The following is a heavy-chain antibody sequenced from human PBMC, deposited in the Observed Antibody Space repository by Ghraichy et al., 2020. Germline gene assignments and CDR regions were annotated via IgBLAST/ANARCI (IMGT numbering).Heavy chain of an antibody. D-gene: IGHD2-2*01. CDR2: IIPIFGTA. CDR1: GGTFSSYA. V-gene: IGHV1-69*01. J-gene: IGHJ6*02. CDR3: ARDPLIEDCSSTSCFSTPDV. Sequence: NISCKASGGTFSSYAISWVRQAPGQGLEWMGGIIPIFGTANYAQKFQGRVTITADESTSTAYMELSSLRSEDTAVYYCARDPLIEDCSSTSCFSTPDVWGQGTTVTVSS.